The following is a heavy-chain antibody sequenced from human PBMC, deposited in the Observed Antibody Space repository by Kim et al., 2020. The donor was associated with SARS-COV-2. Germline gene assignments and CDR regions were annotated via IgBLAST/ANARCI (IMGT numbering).Heavy chain of an antibody. CDR3: ARGPHCYDSSGPAWYFDL. V-gene: IGHV4-59*09. D-gene: IGHD3-22*01. J-gene: IGHJ2*01. Sequence: KSRVTISVDTSKNQFSLKLSSVTAADTAVYYCARGPHCYDSSGPAWYFDLWGRGTLVTVSS.